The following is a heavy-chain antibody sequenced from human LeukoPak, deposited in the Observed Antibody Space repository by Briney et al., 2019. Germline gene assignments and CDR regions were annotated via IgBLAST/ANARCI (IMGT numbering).Heavy chain of an antibody. CDR2: ISSDGYRT. J-gene: IGHJ4*02. D-gene: IGHD3-10*01. CDR3: AKGLGTGSVLARPLHY. V-gene: IGHV3-30*18. CDR1: GFPFSTYD. Sequence: GGSLRLSCAASGFPFSTYDMHWVRQAPDKGLQWVAVISSDGYRTDYPDSVRGRFTISRDNFKNTVDLQMISVTAEDTAMYFCAKGLGTGSVLARPLHYWGQGTLVTVSS.